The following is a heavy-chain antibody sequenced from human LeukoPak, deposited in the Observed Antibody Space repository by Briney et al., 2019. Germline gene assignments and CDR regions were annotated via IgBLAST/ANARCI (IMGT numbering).Heavy chain of an antibody. CDR2: IRYDGSNK. D-gene: IGHD3-3*01. Sequence: PGGSLRLSCAASGFTFSSYGMHWVRQAPGKGLEWVAFIRYDGSNKYYADSVKGRFTISRDNSKNTLYLQMNSLRAEDTAVYYCASGFAAYYDFWSGSYWGQGTLVTVSS. V-gene: IGHV3-30*02. CDR3: ASGFAAYYDFWSGSY. J-gene: IGHJ4*02. CDR1: GFTFSSYG.